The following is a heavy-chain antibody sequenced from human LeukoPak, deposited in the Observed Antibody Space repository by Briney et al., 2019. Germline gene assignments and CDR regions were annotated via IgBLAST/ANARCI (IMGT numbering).Heavy chain of an antibody. CDR1: GFTFSSYA. D-gene: IGHD6-13*01. J-gene: IGHJ2*01. V-gene: IGHV3-48*03. CDR3: ARLPGYSSSWYDWYFDL. CDR2: ISSSASTI. Sequence: GGSLRLSCAASGFTFSSYAMNWVRQAPGKGLEWVSYISSSASTIYSADSVKGRFTISRDNAKNSLYLQMNSLRAEDTAVYYCARLPGYSSSWYDWYFDLWGRGTLVTVSS.